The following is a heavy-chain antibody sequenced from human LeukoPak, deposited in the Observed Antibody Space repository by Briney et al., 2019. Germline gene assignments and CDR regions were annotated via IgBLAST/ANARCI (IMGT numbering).Heavy chain of an antibody. CDR2: ISYDGSSE. D-gene: IGHD3-3*01. J-gene: IGHJ4*02. Sequence: GGSLRLSCAASGFSFNSYAIHWVRQAPGKGLEWVAIISYDGSSEFYAESVKGRFTISRDNSKNTLFLQMNRLRAEDTAIYYCARTYLWSGNENYFDYWGQGTLVTVSS. CDR1: GFSFNSYA. V-gene: IGHV3-30*04. CDR3: ARTYLWSGNENYFDY.